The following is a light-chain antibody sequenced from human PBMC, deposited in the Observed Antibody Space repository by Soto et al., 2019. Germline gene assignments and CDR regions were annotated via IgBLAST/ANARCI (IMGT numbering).Light chain of an antibody. CDR3: EYYGSSIT. J-gene: IGKJ4*01. CDR1: QYINTR. V-gene: IGKV3D-11*03. Sequence: EIVLTQSPATLSSFPGDRVTLSCRASQYINTRLAWYQHRPGQAPRLLIYQTSIRAAGIPARFSASGSGTDFTLTISDVQPEDFAVYYCEYYGSSITFGGGTKVEIK. CDR2: QTS.